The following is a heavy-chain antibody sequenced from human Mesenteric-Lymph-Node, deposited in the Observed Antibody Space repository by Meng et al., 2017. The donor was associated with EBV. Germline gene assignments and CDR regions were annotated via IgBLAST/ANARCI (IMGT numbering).Heavy chain of an antibody. V-gene: IGHV4-4*02. D-gene: IGHD3-10*01. CDR2: IYHSGST. J-gene: IGHJ5*02. CDR3: AKVDGSGRSNWFDP. Sequence: QVQLQESGPGLVKPSGTLSLTCAVSGGSISSYNWWSWVRQPPGKGLEWIGEIYHSGSTNNNPSLRSRVTISVDKSKNQFSLRLSSVTAADTAVYYCAKVDGSGRSNWFDPWGQGTLVTVSS. CDR1: GGSISSYNW.